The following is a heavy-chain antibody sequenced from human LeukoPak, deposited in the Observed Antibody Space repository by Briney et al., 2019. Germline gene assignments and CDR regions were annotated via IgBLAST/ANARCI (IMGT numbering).Heavy chain of an antibody. D-gene: IGHD3-22*01. CDR1: GFTFSNAW. Sequence: GSLRLSCAASGFTFSNAWMSWVRQAPGKGLEWVGRIQSKTDGGTIDYAAPVKGRFTISRDDSKNTLYLQMNSLKTEDTAVYYCTTDLNARGNYYDSSGFISTIDYWGQGTLVTVSS. CDR3: TTDLNARGNYYDSSGFISTIDY. CDR2: IQSKTDGGTI. J-gene: IGHJ4*02. V-gene: IGHV3-15*01.